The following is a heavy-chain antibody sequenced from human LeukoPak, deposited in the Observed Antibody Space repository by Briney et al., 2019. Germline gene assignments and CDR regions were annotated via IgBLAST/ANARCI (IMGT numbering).Heavy chain of an antibody. J-gene: IGHJ1*01. CDR1: KFTFSSSA. CDR2: ISGGGGST. D-gene: IGHD3-22*01. V-gene: IGHV3-23*01. CDR3: ATGMENYDGSGYYSYFQH. Sequence: GGSLRLSCAASKFTFSSSAMSWVRQAPGKALEWVSAISGGGGSTYYADSVKGRFTISRDNSKNTLYLQMNSLRAEDTAVYYCATGMENYDGSGYYSYFQHWGQGTLVTVSS.